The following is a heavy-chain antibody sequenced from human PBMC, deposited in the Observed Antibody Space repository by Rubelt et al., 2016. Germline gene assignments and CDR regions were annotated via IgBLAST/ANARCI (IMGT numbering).Heavy chain of an antibody. CDR2: LSHTGST. V-gene: IGHV4-38-2*02. CDR3: AREVVETAMTKIDY. J-gene: IGHJ4*02. D-gene: IGHD5-18*01. CDR1: GYSISSGYF. Sequence: QVQLQESGPGLVKPTETLSLTCSVSGYSISSGYFWGWVRQPPGKGLEWIGSLSHTGSTYYNPSLKSRVTISIDTPNNQFSLNLSSVTAADTAVYDCAREVVETAMTKIDYLGQGTLVTVSS.